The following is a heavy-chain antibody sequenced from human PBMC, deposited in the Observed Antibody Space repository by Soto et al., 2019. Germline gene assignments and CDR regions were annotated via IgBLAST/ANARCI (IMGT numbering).Heavy chain of an antibody. V-gene: IGHV4-30-4*01. CDR1: GGSTSSDNY. J-gene: IGHJ4*02. Sequence: SETLSLTCTVSGGSTSSDNYWSWIRQPPGKGLEWIGHIYYSGNTDYNPSLKSRLAISIDTSKNQFSLKLSSVTAADTAVYFCAREGGESSDGLYYFDSWGQGSLVTGLL. CDR2: IYYSGNT. CDR3: AREGGESSDGLYYFDS. D-gene: IGHD3-16*01.